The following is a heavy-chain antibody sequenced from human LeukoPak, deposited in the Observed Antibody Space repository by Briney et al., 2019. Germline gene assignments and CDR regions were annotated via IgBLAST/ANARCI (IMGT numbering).Heavy chain of an antibody. CDR1: GFTFSSYG. Sequence: PGGSLRLSCAASGFTFSSYGMHWVRQAPGKGLEWVAVIWYAGSNKYYADSVKGRFTISRDNSKNTLYLQMNSLRAEDTAVYYCARDGDYYDSSGLPAFDIWGQGTMVTVSS. V-gene: IGHV3-33*01. CDR3: ARDGDYYDSSGLPAFDI. J-gene: IGHJ3*02. D-gene: IGHD3-22*01. CDR2: IWYAGSNK.